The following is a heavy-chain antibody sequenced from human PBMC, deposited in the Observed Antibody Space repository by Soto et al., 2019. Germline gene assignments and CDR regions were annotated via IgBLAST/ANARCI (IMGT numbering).Heavy chain of an antibody. CDR1: GASIRSYH. J-gene: IGHJ5*02. CDR2: IQHTGNT. V-gene: IGHV4-4*07. D-gene: IGHD3-16*01. CDR3: AKDVSSRRWFDP. Sequence: SETLSLTCAVSGASIRSYHWSFLRQPAGKGPEWIGRIQHTGNTNYNPSLKSRVTMSADTSKNQISLKMTSVTAADTAVYFCAKDVSSRRWFDPWGQGVRVTAPQ.